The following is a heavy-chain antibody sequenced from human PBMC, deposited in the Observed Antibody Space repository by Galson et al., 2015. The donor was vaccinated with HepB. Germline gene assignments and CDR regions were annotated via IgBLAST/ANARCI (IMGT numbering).Heavy chain of an antibody. D-gene: IGHD2-2*02. J-gene: IGHJ6*02. V-gene: IGHV3-30*03. Sequence: SLRLSCAASGFTFSSYGMHWVRQAPGKGLEWVAVISYDGSNKYYADSVKGRFTISRDNSKNTLYLQMNSLRAEDTAVYYCARAGCSSTSCYTLPYYYYYYGMDVWGQGTTVTVSS. CDR2: ISYDGSNK. CDR3: ARAGCSSTSCYTLPYYYYYYGMDV. CDR1: GFTFSSYG.